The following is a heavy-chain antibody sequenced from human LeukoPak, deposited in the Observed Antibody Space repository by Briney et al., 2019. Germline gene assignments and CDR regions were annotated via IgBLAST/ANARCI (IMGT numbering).Heavy chain of an antibody. D-gene: IGHD3-22*01. CDR1: GYTFTSYG. Sequence: ASVKVSCKASGYTFTSYGISWVRQAPGQGLEWMGGIIPIFGTANYAQKFQGRVTTTADESTSTAYMELSSLRSEDTAVYYCATKIPTYYYDSSGYYLDYWGQGTLVTVSS. CDR2: IIPIFGTA. J-gene: IGHJ4*02. CDR3: ATKIPTYYYDSSGYYLDY. V-gene: IGHV1-69*13.